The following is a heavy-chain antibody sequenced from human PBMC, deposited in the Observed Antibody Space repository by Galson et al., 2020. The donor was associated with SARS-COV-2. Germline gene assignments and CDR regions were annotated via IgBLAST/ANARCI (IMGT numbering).Heavy chain of an antibody. J-gene: IGHJ2*01. CDR2: IFYSWNI. D-gene: IGHD4-17*01. V-gene: IGHV4-39*07. CDR1: GDSIGSTRYF. CDR3: TREASVTFRYFAL. Sequence: SETLSLTCTVSGDSIGSTRYFWGWIRQPPGKGLEWIGSIFYSWNIYYNPSLKSRVTMSVDTSKNQFSLSLSSVTAADTAVYYCTREASVTFRYFALWGRGTLVSVSS.